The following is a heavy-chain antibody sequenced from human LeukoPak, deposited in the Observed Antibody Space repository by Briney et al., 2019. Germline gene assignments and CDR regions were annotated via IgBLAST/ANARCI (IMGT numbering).Heavy chain of an antibody. J-gene: IGHJ4*02. Sequence: XSWIRQPPGKGLEWIGYIYHSGSTYYNPSLKSRVTISVDRSKNQFSLKLSSVTAADTAVYYCARGSIAAAGGFDYWDQGTLVTVSS. D-gene: IGHD6-13*01. CDR2: IYHSGST. V-gene: IGHV4-30-2*01. CDR3: ARGSIAAAGGFDY.